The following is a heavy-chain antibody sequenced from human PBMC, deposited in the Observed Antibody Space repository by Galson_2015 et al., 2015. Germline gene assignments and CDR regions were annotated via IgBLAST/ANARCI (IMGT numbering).Heavy chain of an antibody. J-gene: IGHJ6*02. Sequence: SLRLSCAASGFTFSSYAMHWVRQAPGKGLEWVAVISYDGSNKYYADSVKGRFTISRDNSKNTLYLQMNSLRAEDTAVYYCARDQYDFWSGYSHYYYYYGMDVWGQGTTVTVSS. CDR1: GFTFSSYA. CDR3: ARDQYDFWSGYSHYYYYYGMDV. CDR2: ISYDGSNK. D-gene: IGHD3-3*01. V-gene: IGHV3-30-3*01.